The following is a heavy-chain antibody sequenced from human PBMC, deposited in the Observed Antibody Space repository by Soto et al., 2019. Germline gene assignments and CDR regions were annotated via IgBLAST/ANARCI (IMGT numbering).Heavy chain of an antibody. CDR2: IYDGGRT. V-gene: IGHV4-30-4*01. CDR1: GGSISTVDYW. CDR3: ARGPSGDKVDS. J-gene: IGHJ4*02. Sequence: QVQLQESGPGLVKPSQTLSLTCTVSGGSISTVDYWWSWIRQSPDMGLEWIGHIYDGGRTYNNPSLESRVNISVATSQSQLSLAFSSVSAADTAVYYCARGPSGDKVDSWGQGTLVTVSS. D-gene: IGHD7-27*01.